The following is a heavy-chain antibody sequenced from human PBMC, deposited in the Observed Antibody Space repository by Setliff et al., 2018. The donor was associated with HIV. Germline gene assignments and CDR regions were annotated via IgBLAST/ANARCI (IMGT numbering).Heavy chain of an antibody. CDR3: ARGRGGTKRENWFDP. Sequence: GASVKVSCKASGYTFTKFDINWVRQATGQGLEWMGWMNPNSGNTGFAQKFQGRVTMTRNTSISTAYMELSSLRSEDTAVYYCARGRGGTKRENWFDPWGQGTLVTVSS. CDR1: GYTFTKFD. D-gene: IGHD3-16*01. J-gene: IGHJ5*02. V-gene: IGHV1-8*01. CDR2: MNPNSGNT.